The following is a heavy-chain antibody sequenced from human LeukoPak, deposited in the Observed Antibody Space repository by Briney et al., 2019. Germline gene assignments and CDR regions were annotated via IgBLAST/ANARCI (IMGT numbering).Heavy chain of an antibody. Sequence: GGSLRLSCAASGFTFSSYAMHWVRQAPGKGLEWVAVISYDGSNKYYADSVKGRFTISRDNSKNTLYLQMNSLRAEDTAVYYCARDPQWLAPLFGYWGQGTLVTVSS. D-gene: IGHD6-19*01. CDR1: GFTFSSYA. J-gene: IGHJ4*02. CDR2: ISYDGSNK. V-gene: IGHV3-30*01. CDR3: ARDPQWLAPLFGY.